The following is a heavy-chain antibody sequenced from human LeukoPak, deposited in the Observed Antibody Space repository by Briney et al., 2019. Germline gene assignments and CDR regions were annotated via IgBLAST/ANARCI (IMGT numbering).Heavy chain of an antibody. J-gene: IGHJ3*02. V-gene: IGHV1-46*01. CDR1: GYTFTSYY. CDR3: ARERGLSSQGDAFDI. D-gene: IGHD6-13*01. CDR2: INPSGGST. Sequence: ASVKVSCEASGYTFTSYYMHWVRQAPGQGLEWMGIINPSGGSTRYAQKFQGRVTMTRDTSTSTVYVELSSLRSEDTAVYYCARERGLSSQGDAFDIWGQGTMVTVSS.